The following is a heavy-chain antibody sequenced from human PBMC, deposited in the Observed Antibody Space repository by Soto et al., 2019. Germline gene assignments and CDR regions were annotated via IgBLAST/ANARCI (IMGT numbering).Heavy chain of an antibody. Sequence: GGSLRLSCAASGFTFSGSAMHWVRQASGKGLEWVGRIRSKANSYATAYAASVKGRFTISRDDSKNTAYLQMNSLKTEDTAVYYCTAGMGYCSSTSCPYSSSSTEFDYWGQGTLVTVSS. CDR2: IRSKANSYAT. CDR3: TAGMGYCSSTSCPYSSSSTEFDY. CDR1: GFTFSGSA. V-gene: IGHV3-73*01. D-gene: IGHD2-2*01. J-gene: IGHJ4*02.